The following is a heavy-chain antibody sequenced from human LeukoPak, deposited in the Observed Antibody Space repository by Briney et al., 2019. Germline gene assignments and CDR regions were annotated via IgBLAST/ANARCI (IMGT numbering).Heavy chain of an antibody. D-gene: IGHD5-18*01. V-gene: IGHV3-23*01. CDR3: ARAVDTAMAYYYYGMDV. J-gene: IGHJ6*02. CDR1: GFTFSSYA. CDR2: ISGSGGST. Sequence: GGSLRLSCAASGFTFSSYAMSWVRQAPGKGLEWVSAISGSGGSTYNADSVKGRFTISRDNSKNTLYLQMNSLRAEDTAVYYCARAVDTAMAYYYYGMDVWGQGTTVTVSS.